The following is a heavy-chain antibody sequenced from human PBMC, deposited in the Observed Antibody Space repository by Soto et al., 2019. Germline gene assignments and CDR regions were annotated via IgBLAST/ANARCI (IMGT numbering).Heavy chain of an antibody. CDR1: GGSISSYH. CDR2: IYYSGST. V-gene: IGHV4-59*01. J-gene: IGHJ6*02. CDR3: ARRAPVGANTGDLYYYYGMDV. Sequence: SETLSRTRTGPGGSISSYHWSWILKPPGKGLEWIGYIYYSGSTNYNPSLQSRVTISVDTSKNQFSLKLSSVTAADTAVYYCARRAPVGANTGDLYYYYGMDVWGQGTTVTVSS. D-gene: IGHD1-26*01.